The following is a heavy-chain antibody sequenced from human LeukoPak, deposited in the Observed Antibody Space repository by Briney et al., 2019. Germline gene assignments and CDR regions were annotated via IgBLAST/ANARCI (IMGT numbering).Heavy chain of an antibody. Sequence: GGSLRLSCAASGFTFSSYAMSWVRQAPGKGLEWVSTITGSGDNIYYVDSVKGRFTFSRDNSKSTLFLQMNSLRAEDTAVYFCTRDSALLGVAFDLWGQGTVVTVSS. J-gene: IGHJ3*01. V-gene: IGHV3-23*01. CDR2: ITGSGDNI. CDR3: TRDSALLGVAFDL. D-gene: IGHD2-15*01. CDR1: GFTFSSYA.